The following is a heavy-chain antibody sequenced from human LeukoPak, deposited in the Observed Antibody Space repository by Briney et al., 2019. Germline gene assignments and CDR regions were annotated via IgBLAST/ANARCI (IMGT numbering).Heavy chain of an antibody. CDR1: GFTFSSYA. CDR3: ARDGYSGSYYRLYYFFMDV. Sequence: GGSLRLSCAASGFTFSSYAMTWVRQAPGKGLEWVSSISGSGDNMDYADSVKGRFTISRDNSENTLYLQMNSLRGEDTAVYYCARDGYSGSYYRLYYFFMDVWGKGTTVTVSS. D-gene: IGHD1-26*01. CDR2: ISGSGDNM. J-gene: IGHJ6*03. V-gene: IGHV3-23*01.